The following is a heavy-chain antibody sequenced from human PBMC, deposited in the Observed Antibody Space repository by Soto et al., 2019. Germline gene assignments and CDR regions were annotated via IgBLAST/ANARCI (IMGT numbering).Heavy chain of an antibody. CDR3: AKLTAA. CDR2: ITSSGGGT. Sequence: AGSLRLSCAASGFTFSAYVMSWVRQAPGKGLEWVSSITSSGGGTYYADSVKGRFTVSRDNSKNTVYLQMNSLRDEDTAVYYCAKLTAAWGQGTLVTVSS. J-gene: IGHJ4*02. CDR1: GFTFSAYV. D-gene: IGHD6-13*01. V-gene: IGHV3-23*01.